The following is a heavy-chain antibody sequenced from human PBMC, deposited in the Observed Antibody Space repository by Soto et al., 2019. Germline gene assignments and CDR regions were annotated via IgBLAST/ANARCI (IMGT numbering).Heavy chain of an antibody. D-gene: IGHD5-12*01. J-gene: IGHJ4*02. CDR2: VSGASNDI. CDR3: AKGVCEHYWRGSSFAY. V-gene: IGHV3-23*01. Sequence: PGGSLRLSCAASGFTFSTDAMSWVRQAPGKGLEWVASVSGASNDINYAESVRGRFTVFRDNSRNSLYLQMNSLRADDTAVYYCAKGVCEHYWRGSSFAYWGEGTLVPVGS. CDR1: GFTFSTDA.